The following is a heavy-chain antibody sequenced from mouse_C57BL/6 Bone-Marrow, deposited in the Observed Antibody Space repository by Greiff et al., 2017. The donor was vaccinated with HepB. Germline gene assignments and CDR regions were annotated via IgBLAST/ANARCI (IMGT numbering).Heavy chain of an antibody. CDR2: SRNKANDYTT. Sequence: EVKLVESGGGLVQSGRSLRLSCATSGFTFSDFYMEWVRQAPGKGLEWIAASRNKANDYTTEYSASVKGRFIVSRDTSQSILYLQMNALRAEDTAIYYCARDTLLRPFAYWGQGTLVTVSA. J-gene: IGHJ3*01. CDR3: ARDTLLRPFAY. CDR1: GFTFSDFY. V-gene: IGHV7-1*01. D-gene: IGHD1-2*01.